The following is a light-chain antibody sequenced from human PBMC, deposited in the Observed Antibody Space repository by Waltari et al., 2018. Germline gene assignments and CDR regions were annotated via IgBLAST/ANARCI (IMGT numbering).Light chain of an antibody. J-gene: IGKJ1*01. CDR3: QKYGTLPAT. CDR2: DAS. CDR1: QSVSRT. V-gene: IGKV3-20*01. Sequence: DIVLTQSPGTLSFSPGGRATLSCRASQSVSRTLAWYQQKPGQAPRLLIYDASSRATGIPDRFSGSGSGTDFSLTISRLEPEDFAVYYCQKYGTLPATFGQGTKVEIK.